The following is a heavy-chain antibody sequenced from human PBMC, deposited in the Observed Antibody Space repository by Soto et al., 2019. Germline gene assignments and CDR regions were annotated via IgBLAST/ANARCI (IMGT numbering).Heavy chain of an antibody. V-gene: IGHV3-30*18. CDR1: GFTFRTNA. J-gene: IGHJ4*02. D-gene: IGHD6-19*01. Sequence: QVQLVESGGGVVQPGRSLRLSCAASGFTFRTNAMHWVRQAPGKGLEWVAVISYDGNNKYYADSVKGRFTISRDNSKNTLYLQMNRLGAEDTAVYYCAKTGYSSGWYGDYWGQGTLVTVSS. CDR2: ISYDGNNK. CDR3: AKTGYSSGWYGDY.